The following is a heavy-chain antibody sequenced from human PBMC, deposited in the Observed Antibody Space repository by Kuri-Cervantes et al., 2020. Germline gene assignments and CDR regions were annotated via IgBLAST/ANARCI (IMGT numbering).Heavy chain of an antibody. CDR1: GFTVSSNY. CDR3: ARDNYHFDP. D-gene: IGHD3/OR15-3a*01. V-gene: IGHV3-11*04. CDR2: ISSSGSTI. J-gene: IGHJ5*02. Sequence: GESLKISCAASGFTVSSNYMSWIRQAPGKGLEWVSYISSSGSTIYYADSVKGRFTISRDNAKNSLYPQMNSLRAEDTAVYYCARDNYHFDPWGQGTLVTVSS.